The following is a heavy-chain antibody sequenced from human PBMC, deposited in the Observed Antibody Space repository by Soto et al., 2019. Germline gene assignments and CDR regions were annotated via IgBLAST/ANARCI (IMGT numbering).Heavy chain of an antibody. D-gene: IGHD2-15*01. J-gene: IGHJ6*02. Sequence: QVQLVESGGGVVQPGRSLRLSCAASGFTFSSYAMHWVRQAPGKGLEWVAVISYDGSNKYYADSVKGRFTISRDNSKNTLYLQINSLRAEDTAVYYCAREGGDIVVVVAADYYYYGMDVWGQGTTVTVSS. CDR1: GFTFSSYA. CDR3: AREGGDIVVVVAADYYYYGMDV. V-gene: IGHV3-30-3*01. CDR2: ISYDGSNK.